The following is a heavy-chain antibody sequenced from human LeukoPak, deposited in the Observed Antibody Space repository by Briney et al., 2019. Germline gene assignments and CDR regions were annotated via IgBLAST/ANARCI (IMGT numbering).Heavy chain of an antibody. Sequence: GGSLRLSCAASGFTFSSYDMHWVRQATGKGLEWVSAIGTAGDTYYPGSVRGRFTISRDNAKNSLYLQMNSLRAEDTAVYYCASDLSSSPTPGYWGQGTLVTVSS. CDR2: IGTAGDT. CDR3: ASDLSSSPTPGY. D-gene: IGHD6-13*01. V-gene: IGHV3-13*01. J-gene: IGHJ4*02. CDR1: GFTFSSYD.